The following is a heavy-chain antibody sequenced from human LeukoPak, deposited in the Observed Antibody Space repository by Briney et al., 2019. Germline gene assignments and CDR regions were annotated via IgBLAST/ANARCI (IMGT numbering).Heavy chain of an antibody. Sequence: PSDTLSLTCTVSVHSISSYYGSWIRQPAEEGLEWIGRIYYSWNTYYNPSLRSRVTISVDTSKNQFSMKLSSVTAADTVVYYCARVPTYGRLGELSYYYYYMDVWGKGTTVTVSS. CDR3: ARVPTYGRLGELSYYYYYMDV. J-gene: IGHJ6*03. V-gene: IGHV4-59*05. CDR1: VHSISSYY. CDR2: IYYSWNT. D-gene: IGHD3-16*02.